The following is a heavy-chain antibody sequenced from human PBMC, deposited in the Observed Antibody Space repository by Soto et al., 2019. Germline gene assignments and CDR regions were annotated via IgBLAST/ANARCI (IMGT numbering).Heavy chain of an antibody. D-gene: IGHD3-16*01. V-gene: IGHV4-59*01. Sequence: SETLSLTCTVSGGSISSYYWSWIRQPPGKGLEWIGYIYYSGSTNYNPSLKSRVTISVDTSKNQFSLKLSSVTAADTAVYYCARDLIFGRSSSWGQGTLVTVSS. CDR3: ARDLIFGRSSS. CDR2: IYYSGST. J-gene: IGHJ5*02. CDR1: GGSISSYY.